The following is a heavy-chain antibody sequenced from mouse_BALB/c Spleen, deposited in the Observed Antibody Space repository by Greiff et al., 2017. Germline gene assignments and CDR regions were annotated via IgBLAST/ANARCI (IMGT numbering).Heavy chain of an antibody. Sequence: EVQRVESGGDLVKPGGSLKLSCAASGFTFSSYGMSWVRQTPDKRLEWVATISSGGSYTYYPDSVKGRFTISRDNAKNTLYLQMSSLKSEDTAMYYCARQGNYYDYDEGAYWGQGTLVTVSA. CDR1: GFTFSSYG. V-gene: IGHV5-6*01. J-gene: IGHJ3*01. CDR2: ISSGGSYT. D-gene: IGHD2-4*01. CDR3: ARQGNYYDYDEGAY.